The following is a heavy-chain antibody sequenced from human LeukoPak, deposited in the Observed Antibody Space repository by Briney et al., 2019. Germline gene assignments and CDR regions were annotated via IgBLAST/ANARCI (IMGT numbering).Heavy chain of an antibody. CDR1: GFTFSSYS. CDR2: ISSSSSYI. D-gene: IGHD1-26*01. CDR3: ARDKWELLGNYYYMDV. J-gene: IGHJ6*03. V-gene: IGHV3-21*01. Sequence: PGGSLRLSCAASGFTFSSYSMNWVRQAPGNGLEWVSSISSSSSYIYYADSVKGRFTISRDNAKNSLYLQMNSLRAEDTAVCYCARDKWELLGNYYYMDVWGKGTTVTVSS.